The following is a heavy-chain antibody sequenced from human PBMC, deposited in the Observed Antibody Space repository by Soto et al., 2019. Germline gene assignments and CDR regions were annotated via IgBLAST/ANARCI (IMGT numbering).Heavy chain of an antibody. Sequence: SETLSLTCTVSGGSISSGGYYWSWIRQHPGKGLEWIGYIYYSGSTYYNPSLKSRVAISVDTSKNQFSLKLSSVTAADTAVYYCARDSSGYWPAFDIWGQGTMVTVSS. D-gene: IGHD3-22*01. CDR1: GGSISSGGYY. J-gene: IGHJ3*02. CDR3: ARDSSGYWPAFDI. CDR2: IYYSGST. V-gene: IGHV4-31*03.